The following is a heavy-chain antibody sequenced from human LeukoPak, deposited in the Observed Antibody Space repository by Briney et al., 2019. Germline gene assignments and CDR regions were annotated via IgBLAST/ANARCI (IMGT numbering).Heavy chain of an antibody. Sequence: GGSLRLSCAASGFTFSSYGMHWVRQARGKGLEWVAFIRHDGSNKYYADSVKGRFTISRDNSKNTLDLQMNSLRAEDTAVYYCARVETVVTSFDYWGQGTLVTVSS. J-gene: IGHJ4*02. CDR3: ARVETVVTSFDY. V-gene: IGHV3-30*02. CDR1: GFTFSSYG. CDR2: IRHDGSNK. D-gene: IGHD4-23*01.